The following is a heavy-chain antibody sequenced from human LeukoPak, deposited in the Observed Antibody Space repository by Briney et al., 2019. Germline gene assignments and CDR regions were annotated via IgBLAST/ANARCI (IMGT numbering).Heavy chain of an antibody. D-gene: IGHD5-12*01. V-gene: IGHV1-8*01. CDR1: GYTFTSYD. CDR2: MNPNSGNT. CDR3: ARDRGYSGYPPPYYYYYMDV. Sequence: ASVKVSCKASGYTFTSYDINWVRQATGQGLEWMGWMNPNSGNTGYAQKFQGRVTMTRDTSISTAYMELSRLRSDDTAVYYCARDRGYSGYPPPYYYYYMDVWGKGTTVTVSS. J-gene: IGHJ6*03.